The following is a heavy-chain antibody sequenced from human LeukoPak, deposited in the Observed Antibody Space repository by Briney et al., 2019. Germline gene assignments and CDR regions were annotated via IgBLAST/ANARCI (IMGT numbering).Heavy chain of an antibody. CDR1: GFSFSSYA. CDR3: ARDKSDFWFDP. CDR2: ISYDGSNK. V-gene: IGHV3-30-3*01. J-gene: IGHJ5*02. Sequence: GGSLRLSCAASGFSFSSYAMHWVRQAPGKGLEGVAVISYDGSNKYYADSVKGRFTISRDNSKNTLYLQMNSLRAEDTAVYYCARDKSDFWFDPWGQGTLVTVSS.